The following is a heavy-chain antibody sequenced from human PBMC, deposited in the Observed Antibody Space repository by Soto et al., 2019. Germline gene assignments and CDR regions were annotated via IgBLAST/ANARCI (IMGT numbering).Heavy chain of an antibody. D-gene: IGHD3-9*01. CDR2: ISGSGGST. CDR3: AKEASSSSVVLRSLDWLSTGRYFEY. Sequence: GGSLRLSCAASGFTFSSYAMSWVRQAPGKGLEWVSAISGSGGSTYYADSVKGRFTISRDTSKNTLYLQMNSLRAEDTAVYYCAKEASSSSVVLRSLDWLSTGRYFEYWGKGTLVAV. CDR1: GFTFSSYA. V-gene: IGHV3-23*01. J-gene: IGHJ4*01.